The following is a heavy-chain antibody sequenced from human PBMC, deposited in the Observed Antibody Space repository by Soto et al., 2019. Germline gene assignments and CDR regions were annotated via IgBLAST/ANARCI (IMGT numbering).Heavy chain of an antibody. V-gene: IGHV3-15*01. CDR3: TTDRRSGYDHKFDF. CDR2: VKSKTDGGAT. Sequence: LRLSCTASGFTFYNTWMSWVRQAPGKGLEWVGRVKSKTDGGATDYTAPVKGRFTISRDDSQNTLYLQMNSLQTDDTAVYYCTTDRRSGYDHKFDFWGQGNLVTVSS. D-gene: IGHD5-12*01. CDR1: GFTFYNTW. J-gene: IGHJ4*02.